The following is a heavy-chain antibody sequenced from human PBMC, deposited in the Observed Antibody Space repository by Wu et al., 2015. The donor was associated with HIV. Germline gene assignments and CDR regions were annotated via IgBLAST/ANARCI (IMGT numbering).Heavy chain of an antibody. J-gene: IGHJ3*02. CDR2: MNPSANKI. CDR3: ATRIGGTMEAFNI. CDR1: GGTFKTYT. D-gene: IGHD2/OR15-2a*01. V-gene: IGHV1-46*02. Sequence: QVQLVQSGADVKKPGSSVTVSCKAFGGTFKTYTLTWVRQAPGQGLEWMGVMNPSANKISYAQSFQGRVTMTSDTSTTAVYMELDSLRSEDTAVYYRATRIGGTMEAFNIWGQGTLIIVSS.